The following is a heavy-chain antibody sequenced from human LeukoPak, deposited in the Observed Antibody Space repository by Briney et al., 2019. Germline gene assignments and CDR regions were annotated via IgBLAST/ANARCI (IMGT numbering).Heavy chain of an antibody. CDR3: ARVNYRDSTMDY. V-gene: IGHV4-39*07. Sequence: KPSGTLSLTCTVSGGSISSSNYYWAWIRQSPGKGLEWIGSVYYTGSAYYNPSLKSRVTISVDTSKNQFSLKLTSVTAADTAVYFCARVNYRDSTMDYWGQGTLVTVSS. CDR2: VYYTGSA. CDR1: GGSISSSNYY. J-gene: IGHJ4*02. D-gene: IGHD3-22*01.